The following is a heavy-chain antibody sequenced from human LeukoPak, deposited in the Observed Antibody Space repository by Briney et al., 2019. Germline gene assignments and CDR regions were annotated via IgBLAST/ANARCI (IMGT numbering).Heavy chain of an antibody. D-gene: IGHD5-12*01. Sequence: GGSLRLSCAASGFTFSSYAMSWVRQAPGKGLEWVANIKQDGSEKYYVDSVKGRFTISRDNAKNSLYLQMNSLRAEDTAVYYCARVGRWLRSGFDYWGQGTLVTVSS. J-gene: IGHJ4*02. CDR3: ARVGRWLRSGFDY. V-gene: IGHV3-7*01. CDR2: IKQDGSEK. CDR1: GFTFSSYA.